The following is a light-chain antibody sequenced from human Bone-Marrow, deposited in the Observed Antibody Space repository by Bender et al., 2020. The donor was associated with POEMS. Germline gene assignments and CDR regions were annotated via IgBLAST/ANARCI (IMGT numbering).Light chain of an antibody. J-gene: IGLJ1*01. Sequence: QSALTQPPSASGSPGQSVTISCTGTSSDVGGYDHVSWYQQHPGKAPNLMIYEVTKRPSVVPGRFSGSRSGNTASLTVSGLQAEDEADYYCSSYASSRPLFVFGTGTKVTVL. CDR1: SSDVGGYDH. CDR2: EVT. CDR3: SSYASSRPLFV. V-gene: IGLV2-8*01.